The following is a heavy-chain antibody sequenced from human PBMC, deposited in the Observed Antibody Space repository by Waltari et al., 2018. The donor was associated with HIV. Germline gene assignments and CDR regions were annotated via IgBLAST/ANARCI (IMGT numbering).Heavy chain of an antibody. Sequence: QVQLVQSGPEMKKLGASVKISCRASGFTFTNYVFSWVRRAPGQGLEWLGWISAYDGNKDCARRFKYRVMLTTDTSTTAAYLEVRSLRSDDTAMYYCVRGGGTWLYDMYYYQGMDVWGQGTTVTVSS. V-gene: IGHV1-18*01. CDR1: GFTFTNYV. J-gene: IGHJ6*02. D-gene: IGHD2-8*01. CDR2: ISAYDGNK. CDR3: VRGGGTWLYDMYYYQGMDV.